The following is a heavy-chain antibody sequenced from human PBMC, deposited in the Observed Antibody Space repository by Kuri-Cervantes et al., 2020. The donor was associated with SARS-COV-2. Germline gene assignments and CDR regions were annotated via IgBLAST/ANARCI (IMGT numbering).Heavy chain of an antibody. D-gene: IGHD2-21*01. CDR3: AKDLASAKLWVIAILSFHY. V-gene: IGHV3-23*01. CDR2: ISGSGGKT. CDR1: GFTFNSYA. Sequence: GESLKISCAASGFTFNSYAMSWVRQAPGKGLEWVSTISGSGGKTYYADSVKGRFTIPRDNSKNTLYLQMNSLRAEDTAIYYCAKDLASAKLWVIAILSFHYWGQGTLVTVSS. J-gene: IGHJ4*02.